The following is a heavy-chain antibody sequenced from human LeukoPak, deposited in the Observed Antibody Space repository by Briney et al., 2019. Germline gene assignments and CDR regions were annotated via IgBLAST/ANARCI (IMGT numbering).Heavy chain of an antibody. V-gene: IGHV3-23*01. Sequence: GGSLRLSCAASGFTFSSYAMSWVRQAPGKGLEWVSAISGSGGSTYYADSVKGRFTISRDNSKNSLYLQMNSLRAEDTAVYYCANDGAYYDSSTDAFDIWGQGTMVTVSS. CDR3: ANDGAYYDSSTDAFDI. CDR2: ISGSGGST. D-gene: IGHD3-22*01. CDR1: GFTFSSYA. J-gene: IGHJ3*02.